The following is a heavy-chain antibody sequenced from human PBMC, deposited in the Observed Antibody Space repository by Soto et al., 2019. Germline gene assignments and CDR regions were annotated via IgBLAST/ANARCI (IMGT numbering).Heavy chain of an antibody. V-gene: IGHV1-8*01. Sequence: QVQLVQSGAEVKKPGASVTVSCKASGYTFTNYDMNWVRQATGQGLEWMGWMNPNSGNTGYAQKLQGRVTMTSNTSISTAYMELSSLRSEDTAVYYCVRGGGYYDLLSGYDYWGQGTLVTVSS. CDR1: GYTFTNYD. CDR3: VRGGGYYDLLSGYDY. CDR2: MNPNSGNT. J-gene: IGHJ4*02. D-gene: IGHD3-3*01.